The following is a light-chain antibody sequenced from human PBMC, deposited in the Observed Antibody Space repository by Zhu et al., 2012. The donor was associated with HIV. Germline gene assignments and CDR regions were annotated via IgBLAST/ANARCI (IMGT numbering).Light chain of an antibody. CDR3: QQYGSSPLT. J-gene: IGKJ4*01. Sequence: PGERATLSCRASRSVSSSYLAWYQQKLGQAPRLLIYGASSRATGIPDRFSGSGSGTDFTLTISRLEPEDFAVYYCQQYGSSPLTFGGGTKVEIK. V-gene: IGKV3-20*01. CDR1: RSVSSSY. CDR2: GAS.